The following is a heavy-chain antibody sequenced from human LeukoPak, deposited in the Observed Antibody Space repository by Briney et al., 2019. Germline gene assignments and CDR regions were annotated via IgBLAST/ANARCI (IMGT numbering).Heavy chain of an antibody. V-gene: IGHV5-51*01. CDR3: ARIYDFWSGYLSYYFDY. D-gene: IGHD3-3*01. Sequence: GESLKISCKGSGYSFTSYWIGWVRQMPGKGLEWMGIIYPGDSDTRYSPSFQGQVTISADKSISTAYLQWSSLKASDTAMYYCARIYDFWSGYLSYYFDYWGQGTLVTVSS. J-gene: IGHJ4*02. CDR1: GYSFTSYW. CDR2: IYPGDSDT.